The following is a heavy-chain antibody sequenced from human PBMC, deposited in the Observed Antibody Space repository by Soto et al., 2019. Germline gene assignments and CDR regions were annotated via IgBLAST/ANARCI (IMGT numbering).Heavy chain of an antibody. Sequence: GGSLRLSCAASGFTFSSYTMHWVRQAPGKGLEWVSSISTGSSYIYYADSLKGRFTISRDNAGNSLYLQMNSLRAEDTAVYYCAREMKQLVQEGFLQHWGQGTLVTVSS. V-gene: IGHV3-21*01. J-gene: IGHJ1*01. CDR3: AREMKQLVQEGFLQH. CDR1: GFTFSSYT. D-gene: IGHD6-13*01. CDR2: ISTGSSYI.